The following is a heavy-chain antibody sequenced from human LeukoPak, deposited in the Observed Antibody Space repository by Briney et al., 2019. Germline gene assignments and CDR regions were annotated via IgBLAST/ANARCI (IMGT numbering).Heavy chain of an antibody. CDR1: GGIVSNNA. Sequence: GGSLRLSCAASGGIVSNNAMSWVRQAPGKELEWVAFIRYDGSNKYYADPVKGRFTISRDNSKNTLYLQMNSLRAEDTAVYYCAKDPGGYYYYMDVWGKGTTVTVSS. V-gene: IGHV3-30*02. D-gene: IGHD3-10*01. CDR2: IRYDGSNK. J-gene: IGHJ6*03. CDR3: AKDPGGYYYYMDV.